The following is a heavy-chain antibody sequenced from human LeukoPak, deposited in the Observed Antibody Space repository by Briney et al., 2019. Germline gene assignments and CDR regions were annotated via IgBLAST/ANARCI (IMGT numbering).Heavy chain of an antibody. CDR2: ISAYNGNT. J-gene: IGHJ5*02. V-gene: IGHV1-18*01. CDR1: GYTFTSYG. Sequence: ASVKVSCKASGYTFTSYGISWVRQAPGQGLEWMGWISAYNGNTSYAQKLQGRVTMTTDTSTSTAYMELRSLRSDDTAVYYCARVVVVTETNWFDPWGQGTLVTVSS. CDR3: ARVVVVTETNWFDP. D-gene: IGHD2-21*02.